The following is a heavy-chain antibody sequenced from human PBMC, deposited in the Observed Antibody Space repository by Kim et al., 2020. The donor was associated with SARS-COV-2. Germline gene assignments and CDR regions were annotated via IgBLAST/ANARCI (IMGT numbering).Heavy chain of an antibody. CDR2: VSGSGGRT. CDR3: GKGESNNWFFFDY. V-gene: IGHV3-23*01. J-gene: IGHJ4*02. CDR1: GFTFSSYA. Sequence: GGSLRLSCAASGFTFSSYAMSWVRQAPGKGPEWVSLVSGSGGRTYHAEYVKGRFPISRANSKKTLYLQMKSLRAEDTALYYWGKGESNNWFFFDYWGQGTLVTVSS. D-gene: IGHD1-1*01.